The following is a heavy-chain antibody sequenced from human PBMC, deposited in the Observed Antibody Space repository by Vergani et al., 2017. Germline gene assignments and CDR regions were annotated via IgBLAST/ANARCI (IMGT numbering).Heavy chain of an antibody. V-gene: IGHV4-4*07. CDR1: GGSISSYY. Sequence: QVQLQESGPGLVKPSETLSLTCTASGGSISSYYWSWIRQPAGKGLEWIGRIYTSGSTNYNPSLKSRVTMSVDTSKNQFSLKLSSVTAADTAVYYCARGSTSDIVVVPAAMGGVDYWGQGTLVTVSS. CDR2: IYTSGST. D-gene: IGHD2-2*01. CDR3: ARGSTSDIVVVPAAMGGVDY. J-gene: IGHJ4*02.